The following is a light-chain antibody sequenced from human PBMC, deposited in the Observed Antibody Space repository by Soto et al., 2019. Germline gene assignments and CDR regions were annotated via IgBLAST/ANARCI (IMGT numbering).Light chain of an antibody. CDR2: LRS. Sequence: EIVMSQSPLSLPVTPGEPASISCRSSQSLLHYNGYNYLNWYLQKPGQSPQLLNYLRSNWASGVPDRFVGRGSGPDFTLKIGRVEAEDLGVYFYLQTLLTPLTCGQGTNVEI. J-gene: IGKJ1*01. CDR1: QSLLHYNGYNY. V-gene: IGKV2-28*01. CDR3: LQTLLTPLT.